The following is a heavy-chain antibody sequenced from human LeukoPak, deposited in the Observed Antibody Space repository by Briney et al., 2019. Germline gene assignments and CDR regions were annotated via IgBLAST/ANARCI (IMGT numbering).Heavy chain of an antibody. Sequence: SETLSLTCTVSGXSISSYYWSWIRQPPGKGLEWIAYIYYSGSTNYNPSLKSRVTISIDTSKNQFSLKVNSVTAADTAVYYCARGQPQRYNSDWYVNWFDPWGQGTLVSVSS. V-gene: IGHV4-59*01. CDR2: IYYSGST. D-gene: IGHD6-19*01. J-gene: IGHJ5*02. CDR3: ARGQPQRYNSDWYVNWFDP. CDR1: GXSISSYY.